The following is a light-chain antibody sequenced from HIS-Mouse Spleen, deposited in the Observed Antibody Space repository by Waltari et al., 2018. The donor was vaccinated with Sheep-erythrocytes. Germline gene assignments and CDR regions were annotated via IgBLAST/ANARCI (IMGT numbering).Light chain of an antibody. Sequence: QSALTQPPSASGSPGQSVTIPCTGTSSDVGGYNYASWYQQHPGKAPNPMIYEVSRRPSGVPDRFSGSKSGNTASLTVSGLQAEDEADYYCSSYAGSNNWVFGGGTKLTVL. J-gene: IGLJ3*02. CDR1: SSDVGGYNY. CDR2: EVS. CDR3: SSYAGSNNWV. V-gene: IGLV2-8*01.